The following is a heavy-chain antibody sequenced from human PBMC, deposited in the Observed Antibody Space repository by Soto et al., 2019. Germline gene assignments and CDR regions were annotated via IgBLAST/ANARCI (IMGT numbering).Heavy chain of an antibody. CDR2: IYYSGST. CDR3: ARGYYDFWSGYSDGYNWFDP. J-gene: IGHJ5*02. Sequence: PSETLSLTCTVSGGSVSSGSYYWSWIRQPPGKGLEWIGYIYYSGSTNYNPSLKSRVTISVDTSKNQFSLKLSSVTAADTAVYYCARGYYDFWSGYSDGYNWFDPWGQGTLVTVSS. CDR1: GGSVSSGSYY. V-gene: IGHV4-61*01. D-gene: IGHD3-3*01.